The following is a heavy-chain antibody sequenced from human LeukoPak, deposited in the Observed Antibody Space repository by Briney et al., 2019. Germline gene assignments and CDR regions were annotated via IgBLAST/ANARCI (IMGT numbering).Heavy chain of an antibody. J-gene: IGHJ5*02. D-gene: IGHD6-19*01. V-gene: IGHV1-2*02. CDR2: INPNSGGT. Sequence: ASVKVSCKASGYTFTCYYMHWVRQAPGQGLEWMGWINPNSGGTNYAQKFQGRVTMTRDTSISTAYMELSRLRSGDTAVEYCARDVGAVAENWFDPWGQGTLVTVSS. CDR3: ARDVGAVAENWFDP. CDR1: GYTFTCYY.